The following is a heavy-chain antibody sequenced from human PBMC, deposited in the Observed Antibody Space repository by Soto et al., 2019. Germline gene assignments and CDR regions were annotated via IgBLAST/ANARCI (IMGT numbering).Heavy chain of an antibody. D-gene: IGHD3-10*01. CDR3: ATSTTMVRGVIINPASDY. J-gene: IGHJ4*02. Sequence: PGGSLRLSCAASGFTFSSYGMHWVRQAPGKGLEWVAVIWYDGSNKYYADSVKGRFTISRDNSKNTLYLQMNSLRAEDTAVYYCATSTTMVRGVIINPASDYWGQGTLVTVSS. CDR2: IWYDGSNK. CDR1: GFTFSSYG. V-gene: IGHV3-33*01.